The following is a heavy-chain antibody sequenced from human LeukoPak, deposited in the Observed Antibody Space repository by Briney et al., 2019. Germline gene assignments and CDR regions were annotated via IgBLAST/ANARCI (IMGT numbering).Heavy chain of an antibody. CDR3: AGGGTQSLVVFDY. CDR2: IYVNGFT. J-gene: IGHJ4*02. V-gene: IGHV4-4*07. Sequence: PSETLSLTRTVSGGSISSYYWSWIRQSAGKGLEWIGRIYVNGFTDYNPSLRGRVTMSIDTSNKRFSMKLSSVTAADTAVYFCAGGGTQSLVVFDYWGQGNRVTVSS. CDR1: GGSISSYY. D-gene: IGHD1-26*01.